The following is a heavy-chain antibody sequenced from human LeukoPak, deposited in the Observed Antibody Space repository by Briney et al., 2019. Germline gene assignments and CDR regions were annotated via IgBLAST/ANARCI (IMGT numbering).Heavy chain of an antibody. CDR2: ISSSGSTI. CDR1: GFTFSSYA. Sequence: PGGSLRLSCAASGFTFSSYAMSWVRQAPGKGLEWVSYISSSGSTIYYADSVKGRFTISRDNAKNSLYLQMNSLRAEDTAVYYCARVGYDSSGYYSAFDIWGQGTMVTVSS. D-gene: IGHD3-22*01. J-gene: IGHJ3*02. V-gene: IGHV3-48*03. CDR3: ARVGYDSSGYYSAFDI.